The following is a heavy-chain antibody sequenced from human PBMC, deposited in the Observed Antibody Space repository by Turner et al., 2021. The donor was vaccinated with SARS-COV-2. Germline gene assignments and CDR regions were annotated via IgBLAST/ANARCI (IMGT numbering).Heavy chain of an antibody. CDR2: ISSSSSYI. CDR3: ARSRLDFWSDYYMGAFAY. D-gene: IGHD3-3*01. CDR1: GFTLRSYK. V-gene: IGHV3-21*01. J-gene: IGHJ4*02. Sequence: EMQLVESGGCMVKPGGSIRLSCTASGFTLRSYKMNWVSRDPGKWLELCSSISSSSSYIYCADSVKCRFTISRDNAKNSLYLQMDSLSAEDTVVYYCARSRLDFWSDYYMGAFAYWGQGTLVTVSS.